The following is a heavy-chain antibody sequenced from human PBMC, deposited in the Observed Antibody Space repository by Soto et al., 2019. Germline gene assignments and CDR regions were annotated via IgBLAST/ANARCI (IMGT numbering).Heavy chain of an antibody. J-gene: IGHJ6*02. CDR2: ISYDGSNK. V-gene: IGHV3-30*18. CDR1: GFTFSSYG. Sequence: GGSLRLSCAASGFTFSSYGMHWVRQAPGKGLEWVAVISYDGSNKYYADPVKGRFTISRDNSKNTLYLQMNSLRAEDTAVYYCAKEMFPAGDSYNDYYYYGMDVWGQGTTVTVSS. D-gene: IGHD1-26*01. CDR3: AKEMFPAGDSYNDYYYYGMDV.